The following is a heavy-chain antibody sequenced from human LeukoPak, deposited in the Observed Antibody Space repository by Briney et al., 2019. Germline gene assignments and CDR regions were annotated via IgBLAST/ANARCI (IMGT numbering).Heavy chain of an antibody. CDR1: GGTFSSYT. J-gene: IGHJ4*02. D-gene: IGHD4-17*01. V-gene: IGHV1-69*02. CDR2: IIPILGIA. CDR3: ARSPEIYGDYLFDY. Sequence: SVKVSCKASGGTFSSYTISWVRQAPGQGLEWMGRIIPILGIANYAQKFQGRVTITADKSTSTAYVELSSLRSEDTAVYYCARSPEIYGDYLFDYWGQGTLVTVSS.